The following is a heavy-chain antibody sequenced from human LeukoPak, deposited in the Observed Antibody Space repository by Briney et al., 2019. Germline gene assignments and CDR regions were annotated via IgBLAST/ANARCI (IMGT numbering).Heavy chain of an antibody. CDR3: ARDSSGYYFALFDY. CDR1: GYTSTSYA. D-gene: IGHD3-22*01. V-gene: IGHV1-3*01. CDR2: INAGNGNT. J-gene: IGHJ4*02. Sequence: ASVKVSCKASGYTSTSYAMHWVRQAPGQRLEWMGWINAGNGNTKYSQKFQGRVTITRDTSASTAYMELSSLRSEDTAVYYCARDSSGYYFALFDYWGQGTLVTVSS.